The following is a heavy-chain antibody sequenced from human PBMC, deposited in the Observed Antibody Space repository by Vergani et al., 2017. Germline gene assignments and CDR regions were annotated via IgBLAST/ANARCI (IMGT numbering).Heavy chain of an antibody. CDR2: VYPSGTT. CDR1: GVSMQSGSFY. CDR3: ARDKXYYYDSTRFGVFDP. D-gene: IGHD3-22*01. Sequence: QVQLHESGPGLVKPSETLALICSVSGVSMQSGSFYWTWIRQTAERRLEWMGRVYPSGTTNYNPSLNGRVTIFVDKSKNILSLRLNSVTAADTAVYYCARDKXYYYDSTRFGVFDPWGQGTLVTVSS. J-gene: IGHJ5*02. V-gene: IGHV4-61*02.